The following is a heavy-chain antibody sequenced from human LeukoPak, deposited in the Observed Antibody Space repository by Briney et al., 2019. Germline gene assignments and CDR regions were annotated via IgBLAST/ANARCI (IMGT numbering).Heavy chain of an antibody. CDR1: GGTFSSYA. D-gene: IGHD6-13*01. J-gene: IGHJ5*02. V-gene: IGHV1-69*06. Sequence: ASVKVSCKASGGTFSSYAISWVRQAPGQGLEWMGGIIPIFGTVNYAQKFQGRITITADKSTSTAYMELSSLRSEDTAVYYCARWGSSWHQIPPDWFDPWGQGTLVTVSS. CDR2: IIPIFGTV. CDR3: ARWGSSWHQIPPDWFDP.